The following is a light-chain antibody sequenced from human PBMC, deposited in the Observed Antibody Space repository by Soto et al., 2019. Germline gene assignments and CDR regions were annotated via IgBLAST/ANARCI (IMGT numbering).Light chain of an antibody. V-gene: IGKV3-20*01. Sequence: ENVLTQSPGTLSLSPGERATLSCRASQSVSRSYLAWYQQNPGQPPSLLIYATSSRATGIPDRFSGSGSGTDFTLTISRLEPEDFAVYYWQQYGSSPYTFGQGTKREMK. CDR3: QQYGSSPYT. J-gene: IGKJ2*01. CDR1: QSVSRSY. CDR2: ATS.